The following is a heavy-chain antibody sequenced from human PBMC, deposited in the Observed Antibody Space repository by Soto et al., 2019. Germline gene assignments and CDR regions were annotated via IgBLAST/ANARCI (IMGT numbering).Heavy chain of an antibody. D-gene: IGHD6-19*01. J-gene: IGHJ6*02. CDR1: GFSFGSYS. CDR2: IGGDAATT. V-gene: IGHV3-23*01. CDR3: AKALYSSTYSRGMDV. Sequence: EVQLLESGGGLVQPGGSLRLSCAASGFSFGSYSMTWVRQAPGKGLEWVSVIGGDAATTYYADSVKGRFTVSRDNSKNTVHLQMNSLRAEDTAVYYCAKALYSSTYSRGMDVWGQGTTVTVSS.